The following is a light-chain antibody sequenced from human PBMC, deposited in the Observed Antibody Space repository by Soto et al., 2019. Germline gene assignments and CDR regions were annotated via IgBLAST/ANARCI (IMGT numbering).Light chain of an antibody. Sequence: QSVLTQPPSVSGAPEQRVTISCTGSSANIGAGYDVNWYQQLPETAPKLLIFGDSNRPSGVPDRFSGSKSGTSASLVITGLQADDEADYYCQSNDNGLGGSAVFXTGTKLTVL. CDR3: QSNDNGLGGSAV. CDR2: GDS. J-gene: IGLJ1*01. V-gene: IGLV1-40*01. CDR1: SANIGAGYD.